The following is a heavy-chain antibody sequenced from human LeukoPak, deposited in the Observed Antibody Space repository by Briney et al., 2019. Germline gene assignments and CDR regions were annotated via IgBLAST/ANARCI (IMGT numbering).Heavy chain of an antibody. V-gene: IGHV3-23*01. CDR1: GFTFSSYL. J-gene: IGHJ4*02. CDR3: AKAPIMITFGGFFDY. CDR2: ISVSGGNT. Sequence: PGGSLRLSCAASGFTFSSYLMSWVRQAPGKGLEWVSVISVSGGNTYYVDSVKGRFTISRDNSKNTLYLQMNSLRAEDTAVYYCAKAPIMITFGGFFDYWGQGTLVTVSS. D-gene: IGHD3-16*01.